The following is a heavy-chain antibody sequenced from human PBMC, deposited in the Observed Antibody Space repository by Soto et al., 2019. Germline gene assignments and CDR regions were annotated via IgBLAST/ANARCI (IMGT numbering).Heavy chain of an antibody. CDR3: AGCTRSSGDYGMDV. D-gene: IGHD2-2*01. CDR1: GYSFTSYW. V-gene: IGHV5-10-1*01. Sequence: GESLKISCKGSGYSFTSYWISWVRQMPGKGLEWMGRIDPSDSYTNYSPSFQGHVTISADKSISTAYLQWSSLKAADTAMYYCAGCTRSSGDYGMDVWGQGTTVTVSS. J-gene: IGHJ6*02. CDR2: IDPSDSYT.